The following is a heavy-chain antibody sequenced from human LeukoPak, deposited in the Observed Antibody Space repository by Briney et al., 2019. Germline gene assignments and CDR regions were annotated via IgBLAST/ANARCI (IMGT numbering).Heavy chain of an antibody. V-gene: IGHV3-7*03. D-gene: IGHD6-19*01. CDR3: ARAQWLVPSPSAY. J-gene: IGHJ4*02. CDR1: GFTFSSYW. Sequence: PGGSLRLSCAASGFTFSSYWMSCVRQAPGKGLEWVANIKQEGSEKYHVDSVEGRFTIARDNAKHSLYLQMNSLSAEDTAVYYCARAQWLVPSPSAYWGQGTLVTVSS. CDR2: IKQEGSEK.